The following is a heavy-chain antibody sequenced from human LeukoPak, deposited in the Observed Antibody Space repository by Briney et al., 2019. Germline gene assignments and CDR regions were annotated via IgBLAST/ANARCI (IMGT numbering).Heavy chain of an antibody. Sequence: KPSETLSLTCTVSGGSITNYNWNWIRQPPGKGLEWIGYISDSGSTNYNPSLQSRVTISVDTSKNQFSLKLSSVTASDTAVYYCARRRVGDLTVGSDTWFDPWGQGALVTVSS. J-gene: IGHJ5*02. D-gene: IGHD2-15*01. CDR3: ARRRVGDLTVGSDTWFDP. V-gene: IGHV4-59*08. CDR2: ISDSGST. CDR1: GGSITNYN.